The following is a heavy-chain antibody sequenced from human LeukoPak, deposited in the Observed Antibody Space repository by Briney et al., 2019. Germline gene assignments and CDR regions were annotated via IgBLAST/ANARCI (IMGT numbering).Heavy chain of an antibody. CDR2: IRNKAYGGTT. V-gene: IGHV3-49*04. CDR3: TRVRYQLLRSARAYFDY. Sequence: PGGSLRLSCTASGFTFGDYAMSWVRQAPGKGLEWVGFIRNKAYGGTTEYAASVKGRFTISRDDSKSIAYLQMNSLKTEDTAVYYCTRVRYQLLRSARAYFDYWGQGTLVTVSS. J-gene: IGHJ4*02. D-gene: IGHD2-2*01. CDR1: GFTFGDYA.